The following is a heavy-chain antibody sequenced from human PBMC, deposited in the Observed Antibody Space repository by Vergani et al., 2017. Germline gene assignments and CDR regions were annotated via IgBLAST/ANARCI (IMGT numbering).Heavy chain of an antibody. J-gene: IGHJ4*02. V-gene: IGHV1-69*13. CDR2: IIPIFGTA. CDR3: ARDVGSGSYLFDY. D-gene: IGHD1-26*01. Sequence: QVQLVQSGAEVKKPGASVKVSCKASGYTFTSYGISWVRQAPGQGLEWMGWIIPIFGTANYAQKFQGRVTITADESTSTAYMEVSSLRSDDTAVYYCARDVGSGSYLFDYWGQGTLVTVSS. CDR1: GYTFTSYG.